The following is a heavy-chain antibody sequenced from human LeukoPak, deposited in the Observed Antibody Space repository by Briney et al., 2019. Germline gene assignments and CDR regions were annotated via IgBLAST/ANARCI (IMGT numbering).Heavy chain of an antibody. CDR1: GYTFTGYY. CDR2: INPNRGGT. D-gene: IGHD5-12*01. J-gene: IGHJ4*02. V-gene: IGHV1-2*02. Sequence: PAASVKVSCKASGYTFTGYYMHWVRQAPGQGLEWMGWINPNRGGTNFAQKFQGRVTMTTDTSITTAYMELTRLRSDDTAVYYCANWAATIRNFNYWGQGTLVTVSS. CDR3: ANWAATIRNFNY.